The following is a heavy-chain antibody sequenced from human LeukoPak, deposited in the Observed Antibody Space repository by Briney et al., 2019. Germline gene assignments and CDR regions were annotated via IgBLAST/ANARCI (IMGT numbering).Heavy chain of an antibody. CDR3: TTNSYGPDY. CDR2: IYSGGRT. CDR1: GLTIRDNY. Sequence: GGSLRLSCAASGLTIRDNYMSWVRQAPGKGLEWVSVIYSGGRTYYADSVKGRFTISRDNSKNTLNLQMNSLRAEDTAVYYCTTNSYGPDYWGQGTLVTVSS. V-gene: IGHV3-66*01. D-gene: IGHD5-18*01. J-gene: IGHJ4*02.